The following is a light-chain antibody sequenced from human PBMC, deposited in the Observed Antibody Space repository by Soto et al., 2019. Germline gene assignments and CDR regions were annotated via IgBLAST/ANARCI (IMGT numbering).Light chain of an antibody. CDR1: SSNIGSNA. CDR3: ATWDDSLRGWV. Sequence: QSVLTQPPSASGTPGQRVTISCSGGSSNIGSNAVNWYQQLPGTAPKLLIYRNYQRPSGVPDRFSGSKSGTSASLAISGLRSEDEADYYCATWDDSLRGWVFGGGTKVTVL. V-gene: IGLV1-47*01. CDR2: RNY. J-gene: IGLJ3*02.